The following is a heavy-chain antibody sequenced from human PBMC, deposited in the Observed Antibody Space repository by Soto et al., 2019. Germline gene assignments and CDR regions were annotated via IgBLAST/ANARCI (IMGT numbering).Heavy chain of an antibody. Sequence: QVQLVQSGAEVKKPGSSVKVSCKASGGTFGSYAISWVRQAPGQGLEWMGGIIPIPGTANYAQKFQGRVTIAADESTSTAYMALSSLRSEDTAVYYCASSQGSSTSLEIYYYYYYGMDVWGQGTTVTVSS. CDR3: ASSQGSSTSLEIYYYYYYGMDV. CDR2: IIPIPGTA. CDR1: GGTFGSYA. J-gene: IGHJ6*02. D-gene: IGHD2-2*01. V-gene: IGHV1-69*01.